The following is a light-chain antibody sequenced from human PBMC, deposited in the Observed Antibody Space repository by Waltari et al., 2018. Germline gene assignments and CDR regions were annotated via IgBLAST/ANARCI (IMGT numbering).Light chain of an antibody. CDR3: QQYVRTPSLT. Sequence: DIVMTQSPDTLAVSLGERATINCTTSQSVLYRSNNKNYLAWYRQKPGQPPKLLIYWASTRESGVPDRFIGGGSGTEFTLTIRSLQAEDVAVYYCQQYVRTPSLTFGGGTKVEI. CDR2: WAS. V-gene: IGKV4-1*01. J-gene: IGKJ4*01. CDR1: QSVLYRSNNKNY.